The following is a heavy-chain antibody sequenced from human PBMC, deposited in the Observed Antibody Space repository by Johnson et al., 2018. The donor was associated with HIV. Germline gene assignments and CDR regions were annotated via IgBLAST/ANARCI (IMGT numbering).Heavy chain of an antibody. J-gene: IGHJ3*02. CDR1: GFTFSDNY. Sequence: VQLVESGGGLVKPGGSLRLSCAASGFTFSDNYMSWIRQAPGEGLEWVSYISSSGSTIYYADSVKGRFTISRDNAKNSLYLQMNSLRAEDTAVYYCARDLSSITMIVVVRDDAFDIWGQGTMVIVSS. CDR2: ISSSGSTI. V-gene: IGHV3-11*04. CDR3: ARDLSSITMIVVVRDDAFDI. D-gene: IGHD3-22*01.